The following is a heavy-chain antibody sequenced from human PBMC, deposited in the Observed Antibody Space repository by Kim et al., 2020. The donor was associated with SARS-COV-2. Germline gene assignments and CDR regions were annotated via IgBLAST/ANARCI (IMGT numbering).Heavy chain of an antibody. CDR1: GFTVTDYW. J-gene: IGHJ6*02. CDR3: TSDTVLYGVDV. D-gene: IGHD4-4*01. Sequence: GGSLRLSCAASGFTVTDYWMHWVRQAPGKGLVWVSRIRSGGTGISYADSVKGRFTISRDNVNNTLYLQMNNLRAEDTAVYYCTSDTVLYGVDVWGQGTPVTASS. CDR2: IRSGGTGI. V-gene: IGHV3-74*01.